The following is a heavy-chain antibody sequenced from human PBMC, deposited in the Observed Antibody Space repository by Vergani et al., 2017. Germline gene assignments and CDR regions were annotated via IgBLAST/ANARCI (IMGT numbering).Heavy chain of an antibody. CDR1: GFTLSSYN. V-gene: IGHV3-48*01. CDR3: ASNGPYSSGSVYYFDS. CDR2: ISSSSGTI. D-gene: IGHD3-22*01. J-gene: IGHJ4*02. Sequence: VQLVESAGGVVQPGGSLRLSCAASGFTLSSYNMNWVRQAPGKGLEWVSYISSSSGTIFYADSVKGRFTISRDNARNSLYLQMNSLRAEDTAVYYCASNGPYSSGSVYYFDSWGQGTLVTVSS.